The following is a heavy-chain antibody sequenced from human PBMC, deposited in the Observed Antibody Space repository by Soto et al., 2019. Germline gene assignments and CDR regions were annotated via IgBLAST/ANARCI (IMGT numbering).Heavy chain of an antibody. CDR1: GESINSGGYY. Sequence: QVQLQESGPGLVKPSQTLSLTCSVSGESINSGGYYWSWIRHHPGKGLEWIGYIYDSESAYYNPSRKSRVTTSMDTFKNHVALRLSSGTAADTAGYYCARASSTSSAAAYWGKGTQVPVSS. J-gene: IGHJ4*02. CDR3: ARASSTSSAAAY. CDR2: IYDSESA. D-gene: IGHD6-6*01. V-gene: IGHV4-31*03.